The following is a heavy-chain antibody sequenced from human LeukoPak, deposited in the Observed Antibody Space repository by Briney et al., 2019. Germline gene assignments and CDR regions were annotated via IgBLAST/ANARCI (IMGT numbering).Heavy chain of an antibody. D-gene: IGHD3-3*01. Sequence: GGSLRLSCAASGFTFSSYGMHWVRQAPGKGLEWVAFIRYDGSNKYYADSVKGRFTISRDNSKNTLYLQMNSLRAEDTAVYYCARGILYDFWSGSYYYYYYMDVWGKGTTVTVSS. J-gene: IGHJ6*03. V-gene: IGHV3-30*02. CDR1: GFTFSSYG. CDR3: ARGILYDFWSGSYYYYYYMDV. CDR2: IRYDGSNK.